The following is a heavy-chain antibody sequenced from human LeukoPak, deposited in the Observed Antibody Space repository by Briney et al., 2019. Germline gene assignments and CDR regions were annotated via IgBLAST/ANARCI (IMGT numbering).Heavy chain of an antibody. J-gene: IGHJ4*02. V-gene: IGHV3-74*01. D-gene: IGHD3-22*01. CDR1: GFTFSSYW. Sequence: GGSLRLSCAASGFTFSSYWMHWVRQAPGKGLVWVSRINSDGSSTSYADSVKGRFTISRDNAKNTLYLQMNSQRAEDTAVYYCARDDSSGYYYYQGYWGQGTLVTVSS. CDR2: INSDGSST. CDR3: ARDDSSGYYYYQGY.